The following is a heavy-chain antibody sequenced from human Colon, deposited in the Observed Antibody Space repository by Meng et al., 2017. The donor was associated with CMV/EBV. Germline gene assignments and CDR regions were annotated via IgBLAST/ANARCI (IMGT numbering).Heavy chain of an antibody. V-gene: IGHV1-46*01. D-gene: IGHD7-27*01. Sequence: QVPLVQSWAAVKNPGASEKVSCKASGYTFPNYYFHWWRQAPGQGLEGMGVISCNSGDTAYAQKFQGRFTMTRDTSTRTADMELSSLRSEDTAVYYCSRDGPWGYGGSDYWGQGTLVTVSS. CDR1: GYTFPNYY. J-gene: IGHJ4*02. CDR3: SRDGPWGYGGSDY. CDR2: ISCNSGDT.